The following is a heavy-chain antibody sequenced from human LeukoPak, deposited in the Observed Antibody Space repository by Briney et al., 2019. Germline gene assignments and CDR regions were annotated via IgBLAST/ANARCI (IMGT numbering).Heavy chain of an antibody. V-gene: IGHV3-48*04. Sequence: GGSLRLSCAASGFTFSSYSLNWVRQAPGKGLEWVSFISSSSITIYYADSVKGRFTISRDNAEKSLYLQMNSLRAEDKAVYYCARDRGGSYSAIDYWGQGTLVTVSS. D-gene: IGHD2-15*01. CDR3: ARDRGGSYSAIDY. J-gene: IGHJ4*02. CDR2: ISSSSITI. CDR1: GFTFSSYS.